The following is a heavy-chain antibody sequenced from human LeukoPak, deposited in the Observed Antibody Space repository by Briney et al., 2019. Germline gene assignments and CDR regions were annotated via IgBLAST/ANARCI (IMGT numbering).Heavy chain of an antibody. V-gene: IGHV3-74*01. CDR2: INSDGSST. CDR1: GFTFSSYW. Sequence: GGSLRLSCAASGFTFSSYWMHWVRQAPGKGLVWVSRINSDGSSTSYADSVKGRFTISRDNSKNTLYLQMNSLRAEDTAVYYCAKSIYDSSGYYTGYDAFDIWGQGTMVTVSS. D-gene: IGHD3-22*01. CDR3: AKSIYDSSGYYTGYDAFDI. J-gene: IGHJ3*02.